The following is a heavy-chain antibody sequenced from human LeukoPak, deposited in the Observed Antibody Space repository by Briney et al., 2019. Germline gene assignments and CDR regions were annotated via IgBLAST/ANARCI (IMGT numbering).Heavy chain of an antibody. Sequence: ASVKVSCKASGYTFTSYGISWVRQAPGQGLEWMGWINTNTGNPTYAQGFTGRFVFSLDTSVSTAYLQISSLKAEDTAVYYCARDSQAVAGNFDYWGQGTLVTVSS. CDR2: INTNTGNP. J-gene: IGHJ4*02. D-gene: IGHD6-19*01. CDR3: ARDSQAVAGNFDY. CDR1: GYTFTSYG. V-gene: IGHV7-4-1*02.